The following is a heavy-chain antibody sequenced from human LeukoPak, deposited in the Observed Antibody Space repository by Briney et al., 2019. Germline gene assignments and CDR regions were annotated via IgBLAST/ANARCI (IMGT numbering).Heavy chain of an antibody. J-gene: IGHJ6*02. D-gene: IGHD2-15*01. Sequence: SETLSPTCTISGGSISSYYWSWIRQPPGKGLEWIGYVDYRGNTNYNPSLKSRVTISIDTSKSLFSLKLNSVTAADTAVYYCARVEVGAANRQWYGMDVWGQGTTVTVSS. V-gene: IGHV4-59*01. CDR1: GGSISSYY. CDR3: ARVEVGAANRQWYGMDV. CDR2: VDYRGNT.